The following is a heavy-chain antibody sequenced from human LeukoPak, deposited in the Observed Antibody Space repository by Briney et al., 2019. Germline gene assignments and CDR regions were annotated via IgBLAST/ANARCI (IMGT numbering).Heavy chain of an antibody. CDR2: INWNGGST. V-gene: IGHV3-20*04. J-gene: IGHJ6*03. Sequence: PGGSLRLSCAASGFTFGNYGMSWVRQAPGKGLEWVSGINWNGGSTGYADSVEGRFTISRDSSKNILYLQMNSLRAEDTAVYYCAKDRCSNGVGCYYYYMDVWGKGTTVTISS. CDR1: GFTFGNYG. CDR3: AKDRCSNGVGCYYYYMDV. D-gene: IGHD2-8*01.